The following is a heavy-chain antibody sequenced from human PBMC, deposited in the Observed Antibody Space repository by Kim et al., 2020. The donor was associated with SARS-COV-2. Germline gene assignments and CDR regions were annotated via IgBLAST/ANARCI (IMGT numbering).Heavy chain of an antibody. V-gene: IGHV4-31*03. D-gene: IGHD6-19*01. CDR3: ARAPRGGSYSSGWYYFDY. CDR1: GGSISSGGYY. J-gene: IGHJ4*02. CDR2: IYYSGST. Sequence: SETLSLTCTVSGGSISSGGYYWSWIRQHPGKGLEWIGYIYYSGSTYYNPSLKSRVTISVDTSKNQFSLKLSSVTAADTAVYYCARAPRGGSYSSGWYYFDYWGQGTLVTVSS.